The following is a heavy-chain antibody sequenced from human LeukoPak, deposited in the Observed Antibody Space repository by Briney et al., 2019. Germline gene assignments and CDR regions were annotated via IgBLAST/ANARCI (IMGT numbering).Heavy chain of an antibody. CDR2: THYRGDI. D-gene: IGHD3-10*01. V-gene: IGHV4-59*02. J-gene: IGHJ4*02. Sequence: SETLSLTCSVSGASVSSDYWNWIRQSPGRGLEWIGYTHYRGDINYNPSPKSRLTMSVDASSNQVSLKLSSVTAADTAMYYCARGGNRFGGFYFDYWGQGIQVIVSS. CDR3: ARGGNRFGGFYFDY. CDR1: GASVSSDY.